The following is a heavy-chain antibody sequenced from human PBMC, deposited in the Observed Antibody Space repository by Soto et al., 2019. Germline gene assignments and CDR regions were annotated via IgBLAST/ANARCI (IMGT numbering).Heavy chain of an antibody. CDR2: INHSGST. J-gene: IGHJ6*02. CDR3: ARGLNYDFWSGYPSSYYYYGMDV. V-gene: IGHV4-34*01. CDR1: GGSFSGYY. D-gene: IGHD3-3*01. Sequence: SETLSLTCAVYGGSFSGYYWSWIRQPPGKGLEWIGEINHSGSTNYNPSLKSRVTISLDTSKNQFSLKLSSVTAADTAVYYCARGLNYDFWSGYPSSYYYYGMDVWGQGTTVTVSS.